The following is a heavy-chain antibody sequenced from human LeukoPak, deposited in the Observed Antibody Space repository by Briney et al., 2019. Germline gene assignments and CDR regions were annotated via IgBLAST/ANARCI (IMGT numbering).Heavy chain of an antibody. CDR3: ARQPIAYIFYGMDV. CDR2: IDPSDSYT. V-gene: IGHV5-10-1*01. CDR1: GYRFTSYW. Sequence: GESLKISCKVSGYRFTSYWIGWVRQMPGKGLEWMGRIDPSDSYTNYSPSFQGHVTISADKSISTAYLQWSSLKASDTAMYYCARQPIAYIFYGMDVWGQGTTVTVSS. J-gene: IGHJ6*02. D-gene: IGHD2-21*01.